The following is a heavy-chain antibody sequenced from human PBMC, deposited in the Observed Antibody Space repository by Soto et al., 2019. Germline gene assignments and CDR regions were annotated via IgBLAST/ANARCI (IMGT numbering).Heavy chain of an antibody. CDR1: GFTFSSYG. CDR2: IWYDGSNK. D-gene: IGHD3-3*01. V-gene: IGHV3-33*01. Sequence: QVQLVESGGGVVQPGRSLRLSCAASGFTFSSYGMHWVRQAPGEGLEWVAVIWYDGSNKYYADSVKGRFTISRDNSKNKLYLQMNSLRAEDTAVYYCARETYDFWSGYYYYYMDVWGKGTTVTVSS. J-gene: IGHJ6*03. CDR3: ARETYDFWSGYYYYYMDV.